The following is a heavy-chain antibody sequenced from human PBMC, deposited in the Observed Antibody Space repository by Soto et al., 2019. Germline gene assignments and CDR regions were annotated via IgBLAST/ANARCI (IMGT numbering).Heavy chain of an antibody. D-gene: IGHD6-13*01. CDR3: ATGIAAATPDY. V-gene: IGHV1-18*01. J-gene: IGHJ4*02. Sequence: ASVNVSCKASGYTFTSYGISWVRQAPGQGLEWMGWISAYNGDTNYAQKLQGRVTMTTDTSTSTAYMELRSLRSDDTAVYYCATGIAAATPDYWGQGTLVTVSS. CDR2: ISAYNGDT. CDR1: GYTFTSYG.